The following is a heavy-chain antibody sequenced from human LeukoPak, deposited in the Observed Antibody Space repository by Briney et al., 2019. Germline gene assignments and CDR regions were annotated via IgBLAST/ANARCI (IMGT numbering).Heavy chain of an antibody. J-gene: IGHJ3*02. Sequence: SSETLSLTCTVSGGSISSGGYYWSWIRQHPGKGLEWIGYIYYSGSTYYNPSLKSRVTISVDTSKNQFSLKLSSVTAADTAVYYCARDRGGSSHDASDIWGQGTMVTVSS. CDR2: IYYSGST. CDR1: GGSISSGGYY. D-gene: IGHD1-26*01. V-gene: IGHV4-31*03. CDR3: ARDRGGSSHDASDI.